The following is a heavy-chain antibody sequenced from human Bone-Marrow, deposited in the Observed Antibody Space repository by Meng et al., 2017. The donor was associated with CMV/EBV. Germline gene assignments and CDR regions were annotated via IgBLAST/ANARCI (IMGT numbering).Heavy chain of an antibody. CDR3: AKDEWEWEPLKGPPFDY. CDR1: GGTFSSYA. V-gene: IGHV1-69*10. CDR2: IIPILGIA. J-gene: IGHJ4*02. D-gene: IGHD1-26*01. Sequence: SVKVSCKASGGTFSSYAISWVRQAPGQGLEWMGGIIPILGIANYAQKFQGRVTITADKSTSTAYMELSSLRSEDTAVYYCAKDEWEWEPLKGPPFDYWGQGTLVTVSS.